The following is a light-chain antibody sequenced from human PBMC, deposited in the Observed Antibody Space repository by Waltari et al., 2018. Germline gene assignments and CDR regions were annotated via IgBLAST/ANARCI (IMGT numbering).Light chain of an antibody. CDR1: QSVPSYK. CDR3: LQYGQQYGSSPGT. V-gene: IGKV3-20*01. J-gene: IGKJ1*01. CDR2: GAS. Sequence: EIVLTQSPGTLSLSSGARGTLSCRASQSVPSYKLAWYPQKPGQAPRPLIYGASSRATGIPDRFSGGGSGTDFTLTISRLEADDFVLYYCLQYGQQYGSSPGTFGQGTKVEIK.